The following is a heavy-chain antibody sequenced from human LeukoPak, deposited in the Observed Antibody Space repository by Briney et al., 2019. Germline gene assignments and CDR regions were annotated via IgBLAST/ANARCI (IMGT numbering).Heavy chain of an antibody. CDR3: ARLSRSSWFDP. V-gene: IGHV4-4*09. CDR2: IYTSGST. D-gene: IGHD1-1*01. J-gene: IGHJ5*02. Sequence: PSETLSLTCTVSGGSISSYYWRWIRQPPGKGLEWIGYIYTSGSTNYNPSLKSRVTISVDTSKNQFSLRLSSVTAADTAVYYCARLSRSSWFDPWGQGTLVTVSS. CDR1: GGSISSYY.